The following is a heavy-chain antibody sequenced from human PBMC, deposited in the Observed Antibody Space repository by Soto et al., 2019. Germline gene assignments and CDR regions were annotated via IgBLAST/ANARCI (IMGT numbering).Heavy chain of an antibody. CDR3: AREAIPAAILYHYYGMDV. J-gene: IGHJ6*02. D-gene: IGHD2-2*02. CDR1: GFTFSSYG. V-gene: IGHV3-33*01. Sequence: GGSLRLSCAASGFTFSSYGMHWVRQAPGKGLEWVAVIWYDGSNKYYADSVKGRFTISRDNSKNTLYLQMNSLRAEDTAVYYCAREAIPAAILYHYYGMDVWGQGTTVTVSS. CDR2: IWYDGSNK.